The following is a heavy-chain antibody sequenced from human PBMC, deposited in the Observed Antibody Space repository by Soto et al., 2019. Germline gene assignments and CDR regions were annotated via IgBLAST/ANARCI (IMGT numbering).Heavy chain of an antibody. Sequence: GGSLRLSCAASGFTFSSSSMNWVRQAPGKGLEWVSYISSSSSTIYYADSVKGRFTISRDNAKNSLYLQMNSLRDADTAVYYCARGTSHPDYWGQGTLVTVSS. D-gene: IGHD2-2*01. J-gene: IGHJ4*02. CDR2: ISSSSSTI. CDR1: GFTFSSSS. CDR3: ARGTSHPDY. V-gene: IGHV3-48*02.